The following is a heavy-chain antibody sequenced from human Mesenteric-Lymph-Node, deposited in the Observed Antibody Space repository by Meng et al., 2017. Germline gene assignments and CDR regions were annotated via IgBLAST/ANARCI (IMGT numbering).Heavy chain of an antibody. Sequence: QVQLQGSGPGLLRPSEPRPVICTVSGASVSSGPHYWSWIRQSPGKGLEWIGYIYYSGNTNYSPSLKSRLTISLDTSKNQFSLRLTSVTAADTAVYYCARTTYDDNGFYSPSVDSWGQGTLVTVSS. D-gene: IGHD3-3*01. CDR1: GASVSSGPHY. CDR2: IYYSGNT. V-gene: IGHV4-61*01. CDR3: ARTTYDDNGFYSPSVDS. J-gene: IGHJ4*02.